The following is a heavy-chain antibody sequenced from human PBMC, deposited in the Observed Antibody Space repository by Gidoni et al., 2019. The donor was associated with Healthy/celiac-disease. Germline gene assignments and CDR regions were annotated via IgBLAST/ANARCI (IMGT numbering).Heavy chain of an antibody. CDR2: IKSKTDGGTT. D-gene: IGHD3-16*02. Sequence: EVQLVESGGGLVKPGGSLRLSRAASGFTFSNAWIRWVRQAPGKGLEWVGRIKSKTDGGTTDYAAPVKGRFTISRDDSKNTLYLQMNSLKTEDTAVYYCTTLVMITFGGVIVVFDYWGQGTLVTVSS. CDR3: TTLVMITFGGVIVVFDY. J-gene: IGHJ4*02. CDR1: GFTFSNAW. V-gene: IGHV3-15*01.